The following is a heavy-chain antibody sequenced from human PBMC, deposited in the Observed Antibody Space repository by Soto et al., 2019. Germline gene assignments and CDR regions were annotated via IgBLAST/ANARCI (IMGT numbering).Heavy chain of an antibody. Sequence: QVQLVESGGGVVQPGRSLRLSCAASGFTFCSYAMHWVRQAPGKGLEWVAVISYDGSIKYYADSVKGRFTISRDNSKNTLYLQMNSLRAEDTAVYYCARDGITMIVVVIPYWYFDLWGRGTLVTVSS. V-gene: IGHV3-30-3*01. J-gene: IGHJ2*01. CDR2: ISYDGSIK. CDR3: ARDGITMIVVVIPYWYFDL. D-gene: IGHD3-22*01. CDR1: GFTFCSYA.